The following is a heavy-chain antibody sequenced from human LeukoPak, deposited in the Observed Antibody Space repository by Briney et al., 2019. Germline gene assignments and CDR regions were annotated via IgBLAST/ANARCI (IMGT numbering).Heavy chain of an antibody. Sequence: ASVKVSCKASGYTFTNYTLYWVRQAPGQRLEWMGWINAGNGHTRDSQKFQGRVTITGDTSASTAYMELSSLRSEDTAVYYCARAGYCSGGSCYTFDYWGQGTLVTVSS. V-gene: IGHV1-3*01. D-gene: IGHD2-15*01. J-gene: IGHJ4*02. CDR2: INAGNGHT. CDR1: GYTFTNYT. CDR3: ARAGYCSGGSCYTFDY.